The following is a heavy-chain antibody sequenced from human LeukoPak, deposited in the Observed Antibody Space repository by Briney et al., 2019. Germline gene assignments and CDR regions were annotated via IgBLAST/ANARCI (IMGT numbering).Heavy chain of an antibody. CDR3: ARGDILTGYCFDF. CDR2: IHYTGAT. Sequence: PSETLSLTCAVYGGSITGYYWSWIRQTPGRGLEWVGEIHYTGATSYNPSLKSRATISTDTSKNQFSLRLSSVTAADTAVYYCARGDILTGYCFDFWGQGALVTVSS. D-gene: IGHD3-9*01. CDR1: GGSITGYY. V-gene: IGHV4-34*01. J-gene: IGHJ4*02.